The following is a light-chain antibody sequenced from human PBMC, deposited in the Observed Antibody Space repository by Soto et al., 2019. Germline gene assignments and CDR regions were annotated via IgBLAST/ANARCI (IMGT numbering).Light chain of an antibody. CDR1: SSDVGGYNY. CDR2: DVS. V-gene: IGLV2-11*01. CDR3: CSYAGSSSYV. Sequence: QCALTQPRSVSGSPGQSVTISCTGTSSDVGGYNYVSWYQQHPGKAPKLMIYDVSKRPSGVPDRFSGSKSGNTASLTISGLQAEDEADYYCCSYAGSSSYVFGTGTKLTVL. J-gene: IGLJ1*01.